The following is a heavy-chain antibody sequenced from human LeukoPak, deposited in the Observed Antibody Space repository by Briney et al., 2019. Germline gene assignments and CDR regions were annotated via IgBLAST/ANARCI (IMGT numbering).Heavy chain of an antibody. J-gene: IGHJ6*04. V-gene: IGHV1-69*06. D-gene: IGHD2-2*01. Sequence: EASVKVSFKASGGTFSSYAISWVRQAPGQGLEWMGGIIPIFGTANYAQKFQGRVTITADKSTSTAYMELSSLRSEDTAVYYCARACSSTSCSGSDYYYYGMDVWGKGTTVTVSS. CDR3: ARACSSTSCSGSDYYYYGMDV. CDR2: IIPIFGTA. CDR1: GGTFSSYA.